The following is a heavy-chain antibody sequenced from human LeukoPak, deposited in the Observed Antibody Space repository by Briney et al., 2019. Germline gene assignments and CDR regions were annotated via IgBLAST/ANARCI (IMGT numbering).Heavy chain of an antibody. CDR1: GGTFSSYA. CDR2: IIPIFGTA. J-gene: IGHJ5*02. V-gene: IGHV1-69*05. Sequence: SVKVSCKASGGTFSSYAISWVRQAPGQGLEWMGGIIPIFGTANYAQKFQGRVTITTDESTSTAYMELSSLRSEDTAVYYCARVDYHFWSGLIFDPWGQGTLVTVSS. D-gene: IGHD3-3*01. CDR3: ARVDYHFWSGLIFDP.